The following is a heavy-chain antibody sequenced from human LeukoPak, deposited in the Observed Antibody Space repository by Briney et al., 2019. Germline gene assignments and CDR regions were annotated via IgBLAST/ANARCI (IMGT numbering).Heavy chain of an antibody. D-gene: IGHD5-12*01. CDR2: ISSSSSST. CDR1: GFTFSTYT. Sequence: GGSLRLSCAASGFTFSTYTMNWVRQAPGKGLEWVSSISSSSSSTYHADSVKGRFTISRDNAKNSLYLQMNSLRVEDTAVYYCARDGMGSGYDFDYWGQGTLVTVSS. V-gene: IGHV3-21*01. CDR3: ARDGMGSGYDFDY. J-gene: IGHJ4*02.